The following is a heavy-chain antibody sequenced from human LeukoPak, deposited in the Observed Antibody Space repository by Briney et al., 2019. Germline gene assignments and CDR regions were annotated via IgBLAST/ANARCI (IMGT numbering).Heavy chain of an antibody. V-gene: IGHV4-30-4*07. CDR2: IYYSGST. Sequence: PSETLSLTCAVSGGSIRSGGYSWSWIRQPPGRGLEWIGYIYYSGSTYYNPSLKSRVTISVDTAKNQFSLKLSSVTAADTAVYYCARQRDYGSGSHASWFDPWGQGTLVTVSS. CDR3: ARQRDYGSGSHASWFDP. D-gene: IGHD3-10*01. CDR1: GGSIRSGGYS. J-gene: IGHJ5*02.